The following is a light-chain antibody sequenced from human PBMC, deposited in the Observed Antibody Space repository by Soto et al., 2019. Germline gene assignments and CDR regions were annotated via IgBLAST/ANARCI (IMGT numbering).Light chain of an antibody. J-gene: IGKJ1*01. CDR1: QSISNS. CDR2: EAS. Sequence: DIQMTQSPSTLSASVGDRVTITCRASQSISNSLAWYQQKPGKAPKLLIYEASNLKSGVTSRFSGSGSGTEYTLTISSRQPDDSATYYCQQYNGYWTFGQGTKVEIK. CDR3: QQYNGYWT. V-gene: IGKV1-5*03.